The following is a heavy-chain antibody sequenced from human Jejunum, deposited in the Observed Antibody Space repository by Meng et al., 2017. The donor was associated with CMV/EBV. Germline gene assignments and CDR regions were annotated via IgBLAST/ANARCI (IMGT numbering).Heavy chain of an antibody. CDR2: IDSDESNT. V-gene: IGHV3-74*01. CDR1: FGSYG. J-gene: IGHJ4*02. Sequence: FGSYGMHWVRQAPGKGLVWVARIDSDESNTSDECKTRYADSVKGRFTISRDNAKNTLYLQMNSLRADDTAVYYCARSTPSQTDYWGWGQGTLVTVSS. D-gene: IGHD7-27*01. CDR3: ARSTPSQTDYWG.